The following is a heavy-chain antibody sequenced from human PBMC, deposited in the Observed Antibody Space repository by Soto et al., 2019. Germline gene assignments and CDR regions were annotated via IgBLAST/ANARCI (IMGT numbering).Heavy chain of an antibody. J-gene: IGHJ4*02. D-gene: IGHD1-1*01. V-gene: IGHV4-59*01. CDR3: ARALGTGTAFDY. CDR2: IYYSGST. CDR1: GGPISSYY. Sequence: QVQLQESGPGLVKPSETLSLTCTVSGGPISSYYWSWIRQPPGKGLEWIGYIYYSGSTNYNPSLKSRVTISVDTSKNQFSLKLSSVTAADTAVYYCARALGTGTAFDYWGQGTLVTVSS.